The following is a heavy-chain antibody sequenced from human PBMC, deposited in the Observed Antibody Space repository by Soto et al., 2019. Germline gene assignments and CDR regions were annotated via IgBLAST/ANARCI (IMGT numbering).Heavy chain of an antibody. CDR1: GYTFTAYH. CDR3: ARNMDYYYGRGSGNGHGV. J-gene: IGHJ6*01. D-gene: IGHD3-10*02. Sequence: QVQLVQSGAEVKEPGDSVRVSCEASGYTFTAYHIHWVRQAPGQGLEWMGWINPKFGDTTYAQDFQGGVSMTRDMSISTVYMELSRQTSDDTAIYYCARNMDYYYGRGSGNGHGVWGQGTTVTVFS. V-gene: IGHV1-2*02. CDR2: INPKFGDT.